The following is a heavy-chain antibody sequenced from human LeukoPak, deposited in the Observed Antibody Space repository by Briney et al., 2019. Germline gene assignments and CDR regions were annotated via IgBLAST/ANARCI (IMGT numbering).Heavy chain of an antibody. CDR3: ARDGRVEIAAAGLDAFDI. Sequence: ASVKVSCKASGYTFTGYYMHWVRQAPGQGLEWMGWISAYNGNTNYAQKLQGRVTMTTDTSTSTAYMELRSLRSDDTAVYYCARDGRVEIAAAGLDAFDIWGQGTMVTVSS. CDR1: GYTFTGYY. V-gene: IGHV1-18*04. D-gene: IGHD6-13*01. J-gene: IGHJ3*02. CDR2: ISAYNGNT.